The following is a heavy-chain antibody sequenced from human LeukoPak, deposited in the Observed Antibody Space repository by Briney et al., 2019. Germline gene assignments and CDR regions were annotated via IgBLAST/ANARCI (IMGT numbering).Heavy chain of an antibody. V-gene: IGHV3-53*01. J-gene: IGHJ3*02. CDR1: GFTFSSYA. CDR3: ARDVVVVAATPNAFDI. Sequence: GGSLRLSCAASGFTFSSYAMSWVRQAPGKGLEWVSVIYSGGSTYYADSVKGRFTISRDNSKNTLYLQMNSLRAEDTAVYYCARDVVVVAATPNAFDIWGQGTMVTVSS. D-gene: IGHD2-15*01. CDR2: IYSGGST.